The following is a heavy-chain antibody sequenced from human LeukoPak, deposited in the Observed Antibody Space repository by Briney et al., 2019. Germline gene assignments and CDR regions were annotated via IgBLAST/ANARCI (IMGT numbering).Heavy chain of an antibody. J-gene: IGHJ4*02. CDR3: ARDVRDSSGFYLRAFDY. CDR2: IHFSGDT. CDR1: GYSISSGYY. V-gene: IGHV4-38-2*02. Sequence: PSETLSLTCTVSGYSISSGYYWGWIRQPPGKGLEWIGSIHFSGDTHYNPSLKSRVTISVDTSKNQFSLRLSSVTAADTAVYYCARDVRDSSGFYLRAFDYWGQGTLVTVSS. D-gene: IGHD3-22*01.